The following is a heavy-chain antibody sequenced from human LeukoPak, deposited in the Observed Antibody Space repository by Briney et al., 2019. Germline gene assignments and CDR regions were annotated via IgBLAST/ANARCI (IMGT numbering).Heavy chain of an antibody. D-gene: IGHD1-1*01. CDR3: ANVAFYWNDAFDI. CDR2: ISGSGAGT. CDR1: GFTFSSYG. J-gene: IGHJ3*02. Sequence: PGGSLRLSCAASGFTFSSYGMSWVRQAPGKGLEWVSVISGSGAGTYYADSVKGRFTISRDNSENTLYLQMNSLRAEDTAVYYCANVAFYWNDAFDIWGQGTMVTVSS. V-gene: IGHV3-23*01.